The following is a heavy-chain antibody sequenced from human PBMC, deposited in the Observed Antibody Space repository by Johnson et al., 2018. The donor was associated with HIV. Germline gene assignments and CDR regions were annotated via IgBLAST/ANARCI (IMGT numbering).Heavy chain of an antibody. J-gene: IGHJ3*01. V-gene: IGHV3-30*02. CDR1: GFTFSSYG. CDR3: TADPIFLGYYFHSSP. Sequence: QVQLVESGGGVVQPGGSLRLSCAASGFTFSSYGMHWVRQAPGKGLEWVAFIRYDGSTKYYADSVKGRFTITRDHSKNTLYLQMNSLKTEDTGVYFCTADPIFLGYYFHSSPWGQGTMVTVSS. CDR2: IRYDGSTK. D-gene: IGHD3-22*01.